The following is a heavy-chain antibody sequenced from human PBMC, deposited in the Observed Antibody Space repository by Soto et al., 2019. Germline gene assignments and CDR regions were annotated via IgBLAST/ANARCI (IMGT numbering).Heavy chain of an antibody. V-gene: IGHV1-69*13. Sequence: SVKVSCKASGGTFSSYAISWVRQAPGQGLEWMGGIIPIFGTANYAQKFQGRVTITADESTSTAYMELSSLRSEDTAVYYCARGERIQLWLPFDYWGQGTLVTVS. J-gene: IGHJ4*02. CDR3: ARGERIQLWLPFDY. CDR1: GGTFSSYA. D-gene: IGHD5-18*01. CDR2: IIPIFGTA.